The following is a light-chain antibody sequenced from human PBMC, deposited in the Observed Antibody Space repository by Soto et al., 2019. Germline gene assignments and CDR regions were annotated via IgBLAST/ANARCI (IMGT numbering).Light chain of an antibody. CDR1: HNDIGTYDY. CDR2: VVT. V-gene: IGLV2-14*03. CDR3: RSFTANLIYV. Sequence: QSVLTQPTSVSGSPGQSITISCTGNHNDIGTYDYVSWYQRHPSRAPSLLMHVVTTLPSEISGRFSASKSGLAPSLTITGLHPEYEADYYCRSFTANLIYVFGPGSKGTVL. J-gene: IGLJ1*01.